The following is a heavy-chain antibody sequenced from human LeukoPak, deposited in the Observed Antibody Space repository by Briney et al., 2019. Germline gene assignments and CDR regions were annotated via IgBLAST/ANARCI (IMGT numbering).Heavy chain of an antibody. CDR2: ISYSWCT. D-gene: IGHD3-22*01. CDR1: GGSISSYY. V-gene: IGHV4-59*01. J-gene: IGHJ5*02. Sequence: SETLSLTCTVSGGSISSYYWSWIRQPPGKGLEWIACISYSWCTKYNPSLKSRVTISVDTSKNQLSLKLSSVTAADTAVYYCAREPGFDSSGYLNWFDPWGQGTLVTVSS. CDR3: AREPGFDSSGYLNWFDP.